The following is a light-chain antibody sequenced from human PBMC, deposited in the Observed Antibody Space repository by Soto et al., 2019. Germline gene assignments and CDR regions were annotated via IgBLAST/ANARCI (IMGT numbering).Light chain of an antibody. J-gene: IGKJ5*01. V-gene: IGKV3-20*01. Sequence: EIALTQSPGTLSLSPGERATLPCRASQGVGNKYLAWYQQRPGQAPSLLIYAASSRATGVPDRFSGSGSGTDFTLTISRLEPEDFAVYYCQQYTNAHGITFGQGTRLEIK. CDR1: QGVGNKY. CDR2: AAS. CDR3: QQYTNAHGIT.